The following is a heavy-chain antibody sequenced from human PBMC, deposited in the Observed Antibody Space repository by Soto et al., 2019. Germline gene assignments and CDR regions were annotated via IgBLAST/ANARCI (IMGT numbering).Heavy chain of an antibody. D-gene: IGHD3-3*01. CDR1: GYTFTSYY. CDR2: INPNSGAT. V-gene: IGHV1-2*02. CDR3: AKTGDVVSGVVIAGKWFDP. J-gene: IGHJ5*02. Sequence: GASVKVSCKASGYTFTSYYMHWVRQAPGQGPEWMGWINPNSGATNYAQKFQGRVTMTRDTSISTAYMDLGRLTSGDTAVYYCAKTGDVVSGVVIAGKWFDPWGQGTLVTVSS.